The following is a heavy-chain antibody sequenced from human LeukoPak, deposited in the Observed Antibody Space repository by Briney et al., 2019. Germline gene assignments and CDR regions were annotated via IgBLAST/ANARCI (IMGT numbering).Heavy chain of an antibody. CDR1: GYTFTSYY. D-gene: IGHD2-8*01. CDR2: INPSGGST. V-gene: IGHV1-46*01. Sequence: ASVKVSCKASGYTFTSYYMHWVRQTPGQGLEWMGIINPSGGSTSYAQKFQGRVTMTRDTSTSTVYMELSSLRSEDTAVYYCARSNNCTYGVCSVVSIYYGMDFWGQGTTVTVSS. CDR3: ARSNNCTYGVCSVVSIYYGMDF. J-gene: IGHJ6*02.